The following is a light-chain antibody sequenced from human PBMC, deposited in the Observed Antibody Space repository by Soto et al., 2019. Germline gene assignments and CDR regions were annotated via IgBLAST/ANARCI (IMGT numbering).Light chain of an antibody. V-gene: IGKV1-5*01. Sequence: DIQMTQSPSTLSASVGDRVTVTCRASQTIGSWLARYQQKPGKAPYLLISDVSSLERGVPSTFSGSGSGTEFTLTISSLKSEDFAVYYCQQYDNWPRTFGQGTKVDIK. CDR1: QTIGSW. CDR3: QQYDNWPRT. J-gene: IGKJ1*01. CDR2: DVS.